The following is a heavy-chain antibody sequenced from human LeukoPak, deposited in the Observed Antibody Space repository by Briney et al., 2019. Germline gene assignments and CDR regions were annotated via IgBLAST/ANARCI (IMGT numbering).Heavy chain of an antibody. CDR2: ISWNSGSI. Sequence: GGSLRLSCAASGFTFDDYAMRWVRQAPGKGLEWVSGISWNSGSIGYADSVKGRFTISRDNAKNSLYLQMNSLRAEDTALYYCAKDQGGNYYDSSGYYPRGVDYWGQGTLVTVSS. V-gene: IGHV3-9*01. D-gene: IGHD3-22*01. CDR3: AKDQGGNYYDSSGYYPRGVDY. J-gene: IGHJ4*02. CDR1: GFTFDDYA.